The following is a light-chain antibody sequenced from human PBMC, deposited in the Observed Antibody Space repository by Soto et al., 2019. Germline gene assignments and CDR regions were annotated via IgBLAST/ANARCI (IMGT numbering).Light chain of an antibody. CDR3: MQLLHPPLT. CDR1: QLLLHSNGSTD. CDR2: LAS. J-gene: IGKJ4*01. V-gene: IGKV2-28*01. Sequence: MTQSPLSLPATPAEPASISSMSSQLLLHSNGSTDLAWFLQKAGQSPLLLIYLASRRASGCPDRFSGSGSGTDFTLEISSVEAEDVGVYYCMQLLHPPLTFGGGTKVDIK.